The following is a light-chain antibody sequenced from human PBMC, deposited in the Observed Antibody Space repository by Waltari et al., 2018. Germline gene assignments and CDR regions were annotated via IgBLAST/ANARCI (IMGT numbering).Light chain of an antibody. CDR3: QTWGAGFRV. J-gene: IGLJ3*02. CDR2: INTEGSH. Sequence: QVVLTQSPSASASLGASVNLTCTLSSGHSDYAIACHQQQPQRGPRYLLNINTEGSHIKGDGIPDRFSGSSSGAERYLTISSLQSEDEADYYCQTWGAGFRVFGGGTKLTVL. CDR1: SGHSDYA. V-gene: IGLV4-69*01.